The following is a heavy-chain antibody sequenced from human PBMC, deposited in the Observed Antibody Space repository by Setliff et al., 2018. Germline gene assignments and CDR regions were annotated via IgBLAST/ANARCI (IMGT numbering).Heavy chain of an antibody. CDR1: GDSISSGSYY. CDR3: ARQVYGIFDY. D-gene: IGHD4-17*01. CDR2: FHTGGST. V-gene: IGHV4-61*09. Sequence: PSETLSLTCTVSGDSISSGSYYWTWIRQPAGKGLEWIGHFHTGGSTNYNRSLRSRVSISVDTSKNQFSLKLSSVTAADTAVYYCARQVYGIFDYWGQGTLVTVSS. J-gene: IGHJ4*02.